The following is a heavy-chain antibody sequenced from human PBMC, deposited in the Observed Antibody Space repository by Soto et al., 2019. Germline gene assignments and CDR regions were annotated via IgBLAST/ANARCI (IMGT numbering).Heavy chain of an antibody. Sequence: SSETLSLTCAVSGDSISSGGYSWSWIRQPPGKGLEWIGYIYHSGSASYNPSLKSRVTISVDGSKNHFSLQLTSVTAADTAVYYCARGRLLPAVNFDYWGQGALVTVSS. J-gene: IGHJ4*02. D-gene: IGHD2-2*01. CDR3: ARGRLLPAVNFDY. V-gene: IGHV4-30-2*01. CDR1: GDSISSGGYS. CDR2: IYHSGSA.